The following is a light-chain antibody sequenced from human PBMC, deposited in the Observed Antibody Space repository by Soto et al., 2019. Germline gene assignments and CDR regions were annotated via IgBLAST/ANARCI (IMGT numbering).Light chain of an antibody. CDR3: QQYKNWPPA. CDR1: QSVSSN. V-gene: IGKV3-15*01. Sequence: EIVMTQSPAPLSVSPGERATLSCRASQSVSSNLAWYQQKPGQAPRLLIYGASTRDTGIPARFSGSGSGTEFTLTISSLQSEDFAVYYCQQYKNWPPAVGQGTKVEIK. CDR2: GAS. J-gene: IGKJ1*01.